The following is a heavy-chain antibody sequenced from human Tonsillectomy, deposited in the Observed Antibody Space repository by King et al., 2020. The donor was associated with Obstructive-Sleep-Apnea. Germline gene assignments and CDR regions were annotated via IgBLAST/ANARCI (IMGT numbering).Heavy chain of an antibody. CDR2: ISYDGSNK. CDR1: GFTFSSYG. D-gene: IGHD3-10*01. J-gene: IGHJ4*02. Sequence: VQLVESGGGVVQPGRSLRLSCAASGFTFSSYGMHWVRQAPGKGLEWVAVISYDGSNKYYADSVKGRFTISRDNSKNTLYLQMNSLRAEDTAGYYCAKSPGGTMVRGGFDYWGQGTLVTVSS. V-gene: IGHV3-30*18. CDR3: AKSPGGTMVRGGFDY.